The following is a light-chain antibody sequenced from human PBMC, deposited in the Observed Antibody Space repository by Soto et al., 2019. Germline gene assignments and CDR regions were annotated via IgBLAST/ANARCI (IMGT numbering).Light chain of an antibody. CDR1: SGHSSYA. Sequence: QSVLTQSPSASASLGASVKLTCTLSSGHSSYAIAWHQKQPGKGPRYLMDLNNDGSHTKGDGIPERFSGSSSGAERYLIISSLQSEDEADYYCQTWGTGFQVFGGGTKLTVL. J-gene: IGLJ2*01. CDR3: QTWGTGFQV. CDR2: LNNDGSH. V-gene: IGLV4-69*01.